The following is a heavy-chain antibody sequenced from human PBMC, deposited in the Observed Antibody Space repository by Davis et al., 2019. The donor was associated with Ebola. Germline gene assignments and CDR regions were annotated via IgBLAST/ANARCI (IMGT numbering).Heavy chain of an antibody. CDR3: AKDFYGSGSYIDA. J-gene: IGHJ5*02. CDR2: ITKGSDAI. D-gene: IGHD3-10*01. V-gene: IGHV3-48*04. CDR1: GFVFSDFS. Sequence: PGGSLRLSCAASGFVFSDFSMNWVRQAPGKGLEWITYITKGSDAIHYADSVKGRFTISRDNAKDSLYLQMNSLRTEDTAFYYCAKDFYGSGSYIDAWGQGTLVAVSS.